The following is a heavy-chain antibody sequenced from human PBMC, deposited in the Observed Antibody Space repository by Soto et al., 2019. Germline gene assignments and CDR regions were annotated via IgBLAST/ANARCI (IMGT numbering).Heavy chain of an antibody. Sequence: QVQLVESGGGVVQPGRSLRLSCAASGFTFSSDGMHWVRQAPGKGLEWVAVIWYDGSNKYYADSVKGRFTISRDNSKNTLYLQMNSLRAEDTAVYYCAREGVGAAAGIRGALDYLGQGTLVTVSS. D-gene: IGHD6-13*01. CDR2: IWYDGSNK. J-gene: IGHJ4*02. V-gene: IGHV3-33*01. CDR1: GFTFSSDG. CDR3: AREGVGAAAGIRGALDY.